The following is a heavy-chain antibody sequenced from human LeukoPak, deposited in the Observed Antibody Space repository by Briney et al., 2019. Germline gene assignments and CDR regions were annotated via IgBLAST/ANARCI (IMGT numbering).Heavy chain of an antibody. Sequence: ASVNVSCKASGYTFTGYYMHWVRQAPGQGREWMGGINPNTGATNFAQKFQGRVAMTRDTSINTAYMELSSLTAGDTAVYYCAREVLYSATNCLGSCFDYWGQGTLVTVSS. V-gene: IGHV1-2*02. CDR3: AREVLYSATNCLGSCFDY. D-gene: IGHD5-24*01. CDR1: GYTFTGYY. J-gene: IGHJ4*02. CDR2: INPNTGAT.